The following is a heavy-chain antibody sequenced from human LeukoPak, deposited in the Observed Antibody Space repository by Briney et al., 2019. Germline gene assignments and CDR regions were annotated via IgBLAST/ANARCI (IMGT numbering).Heavy chain of an antibody. CDR1: GITLNIFA. CDR3: ATDPATVGVTTRDY. V-gene: IGHV3-23*01. J-gene: IGHJ4*02. D-gene: IGHD1-26*01. CDR2: ITRGGTNT. Sequence: GGSLRLSCAASGITLNIFAMNWVRQAPGKGLEWVSAITRGGTNTFYRDSVKGRFTVSRDNSKNTIFLQMNTLRADDTAVYFCATDPATVGVTTRDYWGQGTPVTVSS.